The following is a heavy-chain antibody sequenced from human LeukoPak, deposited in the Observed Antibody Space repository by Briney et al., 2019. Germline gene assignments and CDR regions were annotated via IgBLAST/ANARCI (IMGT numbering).Heavy chain of an antibody. D-gene: IGHD2-8*01. V-gene: IGHV1-18*04. CDR3: ARRYCTNGVCYQAVDY. Sequence: PSVNVSCKASDYTFTSYGISWVRQAPGQGLEWMGWISAYNGNTNYAQKLQGRVTMTTDPSTSTAYMEPRSLRSDDTAVYYCARRYCTNGVCYQAVDYWGQGTLVTVSS. J-gene: IGHJ4*02. CDR1: DYTFTSYG. CDR2: ISAYNGNT.